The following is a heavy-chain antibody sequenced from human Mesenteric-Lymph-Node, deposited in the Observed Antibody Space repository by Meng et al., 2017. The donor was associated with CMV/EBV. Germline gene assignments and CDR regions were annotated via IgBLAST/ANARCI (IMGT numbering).Heavy chain of an antibody. CDR2: ISYDGSNK. Sequence: GESLKISCAASGFTFSSHAMSWVRQAPGKGLEWVAVISYDGSNKYYADSVKGRFTISRDNSKNTLYLQMNSLRAEDTAVYYCARTQTGDNFDYWGQGTLVTVSS. V-gene: IGHV3-30-3*01. CDR1: GFTFSSHA. CDR3: ARTQTGDNFDY. J-gene: IGHJ4*02. D-gene: IGHD7-27*01.